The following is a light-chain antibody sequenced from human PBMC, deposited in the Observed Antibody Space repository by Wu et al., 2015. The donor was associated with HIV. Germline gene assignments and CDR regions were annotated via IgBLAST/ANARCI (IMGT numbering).Light chain of an antibody. J-gene: IGKJ1*01. Sequence: EMLMTQSPATLSVSPGERITLSCRASQSISSNLAWYQQKPGQAPRLLIYGASTRATGIPARFSGSGSGTNFTLTIRSLQPEDVALYYCQQYNNWPPWTFGQGTKVEIK. CDR1: QSISSN. CDR2: GAS. CDR3: QQYNNWPPWT. V-gene: IGKV3-15*01.